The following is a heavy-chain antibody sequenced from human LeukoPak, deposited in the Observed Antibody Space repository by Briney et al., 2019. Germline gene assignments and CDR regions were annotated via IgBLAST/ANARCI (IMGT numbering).Heavy chain of an antibody. V-gene: IGHV3-30*04. CDR2: ISFDGSHK. CDR1: GFTFSSHP. Sequence: GRSLRLSCAASGFTFSSHPMHWVRQAPGKELEWVAVISFDGSHKYYADSVTGRFTISRDNSKNTLYLQMDSLRTDDTAMYYCARDFGITWAQYYFDYWGQGTLVTVSS. D-gene: IGHD3-10*01. CDR3: ARDFGITWAQYYFDY. J-gene: IGHJ4*02.